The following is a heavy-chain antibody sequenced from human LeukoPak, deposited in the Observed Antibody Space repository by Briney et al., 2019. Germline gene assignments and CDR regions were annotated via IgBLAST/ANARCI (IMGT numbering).Heavy chain of an antibody. J-gene: IGHJ4*02. CDR1: GFTFSSYS. CDR2: ISGSSSYI. CDR3: ARDRGDGYNSLDY. D-gene: IGHD5-24*01. V-gene: IGHV3-21*01. Sequence: GGSLRLSCAASGFTFSSYSMNWVRQAPGKGLEWVSSISGSSSYIYYADSVKGRFTISRDNAKNSLYLQMNSLRAEDTAVYYCARDRGDGYNSLDYWGQGTLVTVSS.